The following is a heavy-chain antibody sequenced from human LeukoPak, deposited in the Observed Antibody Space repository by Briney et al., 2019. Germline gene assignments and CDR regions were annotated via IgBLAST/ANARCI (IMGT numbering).Heavy chain of an antibody. CDR3: ARGDYTTVFDY. Sequence: GGSLRLSCAASGFTFSSYSMNWVRQAPGKGREWVSSITSGGTYIYYADSVKGRFTISTDNAKNSLYLQMNSLRAEDTAVYYCARGDYTTVFDYWGQGALVTVSS. V-gene: IGHV3-21*01. J-gene: IGHJ4*02. CDR2: ITSGGTYI. D-gene: IGHD2-2*02. CDR1: GFTFSSYS.